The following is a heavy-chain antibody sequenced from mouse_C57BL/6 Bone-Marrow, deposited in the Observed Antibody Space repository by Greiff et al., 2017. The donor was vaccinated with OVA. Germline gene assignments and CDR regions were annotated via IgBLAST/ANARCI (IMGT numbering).Heavy chain of an antibody. CDR2: IYPRSGNT. V-gene: IGHV1-81*01. J-gene: IGHJ2*01. Sequence: VQLQQSGAELARPGASVKLSCKASGYTFTSYGISWVKQRTGQGLEWIGEIYPRSGNTYYNEKLKGKATLTAAKSSSKTSMALRSLTSEDSAVYFCARSPYYEVFDYWGQGTTLTVSS. D-gene: IGHD1-1*01. CDR3: ARSPYYEVFDY. CDR1: GYTFTSYG.